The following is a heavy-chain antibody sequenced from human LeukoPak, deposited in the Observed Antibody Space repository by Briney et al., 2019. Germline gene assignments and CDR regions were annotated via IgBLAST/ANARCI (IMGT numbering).Heavy chain of an antibody. CDR2: IYHSGST. CDR3: GDLPPPNWFDP. Sequence: SETLSLTCAVSGGSISSSNWWSWVRQPPGKGLEWIGEIYHSGSTNYNPSLKSRVTISVDMSKNLFSLKLTSLTSADTAIYARGDLPPPNWFDPWGQGTLVTVSS. J-gene: IGHJ5*02. CDR1: GGSISSSNW. D-gene: IGHD3-10*01. V-gene: IGHV4-4*02.